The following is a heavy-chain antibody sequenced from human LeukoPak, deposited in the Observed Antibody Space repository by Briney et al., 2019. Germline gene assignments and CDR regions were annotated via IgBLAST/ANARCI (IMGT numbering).Heavy chain of an antibody. Sequence: GASVKVSCKASGYTFTSYYMHWVRQAPGQGLEWMGIINPSGGSTSYAQKFQGRVTMTRDMSTSTVYMELSSLRSEDTAVYYCARGPLPYNWNEEYYYYYMDVWGKGTTVTVSS. V-gene: IGHV1-46*01. CDR3: ARGPLPYNWNEEYYYYYMDV. D-gene: IGHD1-20*01. CDR1: GYTFTSYY. J-gene: IGHJ6*03. CDR2: INPSGGST.